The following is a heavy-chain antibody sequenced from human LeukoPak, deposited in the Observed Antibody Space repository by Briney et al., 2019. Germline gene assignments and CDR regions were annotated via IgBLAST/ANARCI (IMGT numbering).Heavy chain of an antibody. CDR1: GGSFSGYY. J-gene: IGHJ5*02. D-gene: IGHD3-3*01. Sequence: KTSETLSLTCAVYGGSFSGYYWSWIRQPPGKGLEWIGEINHSGSTNYNPSLKSRVTISVDTSKNQFSLKLSSVTAADTAVYYCARAKRFWSGYYRGWFDPWGQGTLVTVSS. CDR3: ARAKRFWSGYYRGWFDP. V-gene: IGHV4-34*01. CDR2: INHSGST.